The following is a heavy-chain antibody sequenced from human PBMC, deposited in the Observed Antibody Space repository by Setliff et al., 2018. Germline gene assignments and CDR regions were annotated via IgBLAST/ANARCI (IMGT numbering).Heavy chain of an antibody. D-gene: IGHD2-2*01. CDR2: IKSKTDGGSI. CDR3: TTDRAGCYGTTCFNAFEI. CDR1: GFTFSYAW. V-gene: IGHV3-15*07. Sequence: PGGSLRLSCAVSGFTFSYAWMHWVRQAPGKGLEWVGRIKSKTDGGSIDYAAPVKDRFTISRDDSKATLYLYMDSLKTEDTAVYYCTTDRAGCYGTTCFNAFEIWGHGTRVTVS. J-gene: IGHJ3*02.